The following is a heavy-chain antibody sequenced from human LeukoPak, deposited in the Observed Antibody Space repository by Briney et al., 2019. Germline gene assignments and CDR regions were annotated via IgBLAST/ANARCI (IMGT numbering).Heavy chain of an antibody. CDR2: IYPGDSDT. CDR3: ARQGVGAYTVTGIDY. J-gene: IGHJ4*02. V-gene: IGHV5-51*01. Sequence: GESLKISCKGSGYSFTSNWIGWVRQMPGRGLEWMGIIYPGDSDTRYSPSFQGQVTISADKSISTAYLQWSSLKASDTAMYYCARQGVGAYTVTGIDYWGQGTLVTVSS. CDR1: GYSFTSNW. D-gene: IGHD4-17*01.